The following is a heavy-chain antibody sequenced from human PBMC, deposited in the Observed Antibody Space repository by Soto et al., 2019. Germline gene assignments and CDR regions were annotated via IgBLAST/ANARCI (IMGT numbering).Heavy chain of an antibody. CDR3: ARLHGYCISSSCHGHYAMDV. J-gene: IGHJ6*02. V-gene: IGHV4-34*01. D-gene: IGHD2-2*01. Sequence: SDTLSLTCAVYGGSFSVYYWSWIRQPPGKGLEWIGSIYYSGTTYYNPSLNSRVTVSVDTSKNQFSLKVTSVTAADTAVYYCARLHGYCISSSCHGHYAMDVWGQGTTVTVSS. CDR2: IYYSGTT. CDR1: GGSFSVYY.